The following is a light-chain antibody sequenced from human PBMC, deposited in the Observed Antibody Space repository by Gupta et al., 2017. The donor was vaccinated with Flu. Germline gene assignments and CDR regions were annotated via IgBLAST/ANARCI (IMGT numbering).Light chain of an antibody. V-gene: IGKV2-30*01. CDR2: MVS. CDR3: MQGSHWPPIT. CDR1: QSLVYSDGKTY. J-gene: IGKJ5*01. Sequence: DVVMTQSPLSLSVTLGQPASISCRSSQSLVYSDGKTYLHWFHQRPGQSPRRLIYMVSNRESGVPDRVSGSGSGTDFTLKISRVEAEDVGVYYCMQGSHWPPITFGQGTRLEIK.